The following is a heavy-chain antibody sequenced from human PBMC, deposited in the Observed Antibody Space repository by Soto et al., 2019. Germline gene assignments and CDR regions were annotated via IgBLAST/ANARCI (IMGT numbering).Heavy chain of an antibody. CDR3: ARESGVRFGELYFDY. CDR2: IYYRGST. CDR1: GGSISSYY. D-gene: IGHD3-10*01. J-gene: IGHJ4*02. Sequence: PSETLSLTCTVSGGSISSYYWSWIRQPPGKGLEWIGYIYYRGSTNYNPSLKSRVTISVDTSKNQFSLKLSSVTAADTAVYYCARESGVRFGELYFDYWGQGTLVTVS. V-gene: IGHV4-59*01.